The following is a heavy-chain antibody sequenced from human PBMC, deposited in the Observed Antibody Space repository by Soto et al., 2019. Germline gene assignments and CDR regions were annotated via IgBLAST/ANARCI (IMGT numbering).Heavy chain of an antibody. CDR3: ARGRRYFDWLSNYYYYYGMDV. Sequence: GASVKVSCKASGYAFTSYDINWVRQATGQGLEWMGWMNPNSGNTGYAQKFQGRVTMTRNTSISTAYMELSSLRSEDTAVYYCARGRRYFDWLSNYYYYYGMDVWGQGTTVTV. V-gene: IGHV1-8*01. J-gene: IGHJ6*02. D-gene: IGHD3-9*01. CDR2: MNPNSGNT. CDR1: GYAFTSYD.